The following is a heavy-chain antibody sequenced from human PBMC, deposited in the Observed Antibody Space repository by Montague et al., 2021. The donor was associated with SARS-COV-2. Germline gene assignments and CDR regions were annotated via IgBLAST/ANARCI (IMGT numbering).Heavy chain of an antibody. V-gene: IGHV3-21*01. D-gene: IGHD5-18*01. CDR2: ISSSSSYI. J-gene: IGHJ6*02. CDR3: ARGGYSYGTDYYYYYGMDV. CDR1: GFTFSSYS. Sequence: SLRLSCAASGFTFSSYSMNWVRQAPGKGLEWVSSISSSSSYIYXXXSXXXRFXISRDNAKNSLYLQMNSLRAEDTAVYYCARGGYSYGTDYYYYYGMDVWGQGTTVTVSS.